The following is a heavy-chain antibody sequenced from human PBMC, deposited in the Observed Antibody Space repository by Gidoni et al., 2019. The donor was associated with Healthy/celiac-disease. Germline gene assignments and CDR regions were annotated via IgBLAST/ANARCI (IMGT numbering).Heavy chain of an antibody. CDR3: AREGYCTNGVCYMSFGYYYGMDV. CDR1: GFTFSSYS. V-gene: IGHV3-21*01. D-gene: IGHD2-8*01. CDR2: ISSSSSYI. J-gene: IGHJ6*02. Sequence: EVQLVESGGGLVKPGGSLRLSCAASGFTFSSYSMNWVRQAPGQGLECVSSISSSSSYIYYADSVKGRFTISRDNAKNSLYLQMNSLRAEDTAVYYCAREGYCTNGVCYMSFGYYYGMDVWGQGTTVTVSS.